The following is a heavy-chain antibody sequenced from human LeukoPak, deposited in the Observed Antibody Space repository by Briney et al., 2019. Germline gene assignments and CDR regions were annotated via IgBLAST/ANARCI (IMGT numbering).Heavy chain of an antibody. J-gene: IGHJ4*02. V-gene: IGHV1-18*01. Sequence: ASVKVSCKASGYTFTSYGISWVRQAPGQGLEWMGWISAYNGNTNYAQKLQGRVTMTTDTSTSTAYMELRSLRSDDTAVYYCASGNYYGSGSYLGDIDYWGQGTLVTVSS. CDR1: GYTFTSYG. D-gene: IGHD3-10*01. CDR3: ASGNYYGSGSYLGDIDY. CDR2: ISAYNGNT.